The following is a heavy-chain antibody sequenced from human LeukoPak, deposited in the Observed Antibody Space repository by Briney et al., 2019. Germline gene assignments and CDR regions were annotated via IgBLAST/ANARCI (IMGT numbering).Heavy chain of an antibody. CDR1: GFTFNNYA. J-gene: IGHJ4*02. CDR2: IFGSGDNA. D-gene: IGHD6-19*01. V-gene: IGHV3-23*01. CDR3: GRTTVGYSSGRYPGWPVDY. Sequence: GGSLRLSCAASGFTFNNYAMYWVRQAPGKGLEWVSGIFGSGDNAHYADSVKGRFTISRDNSKNTVYLQMASLRVEDTAVYYCGRTTVGYSSGRYPGWPVDYWGQGILVTVSS.